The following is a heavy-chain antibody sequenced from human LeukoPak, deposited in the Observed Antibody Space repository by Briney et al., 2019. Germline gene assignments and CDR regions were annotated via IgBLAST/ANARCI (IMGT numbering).Heavy chain of an antibody. J-gene: IGHJ5*02. V-gene: IGHV4-38-2*01. D-gene: IGHD3-10*01. Sequence: PSETLSLTCAVSGYSISSGYYWGWIRQPPGKGLEWIGRIYTSGSTNYNPSLRSRVTMSVDTSKNQFSLKLSSVTAADTAVYYCARVASGLPSSYWFDPWGQGTLVTVSS. CDR2: IYTSGST. CDR3: ARVASGLPSSYWFDP. CDR1: GYSISSGYY.